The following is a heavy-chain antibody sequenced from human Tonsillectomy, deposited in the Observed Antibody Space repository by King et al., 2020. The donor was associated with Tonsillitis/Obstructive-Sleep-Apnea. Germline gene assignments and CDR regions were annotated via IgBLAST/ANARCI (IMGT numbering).Heavy chain of an antibody. J-gene: IGHJ6*02. CDR3: ARAMTTMSTDYYCGMDV. CDR2: ISYDGSNK. Sequence: VQLVESGGGVVQPGRSLRLSCAASGFTFSGYAMHWVRQAPGKGLEWVAVISYDGSNKYYADSVKGRFTISRDNSKNTLYLQMNSLRAEDTAVYYCARAMTTMSTDYYCGMDVWGQGTTVTVSS. D-gene: IGHD4-17*01. V-gene: IGHV3-30*04. CDR1: GFTFSGYA.